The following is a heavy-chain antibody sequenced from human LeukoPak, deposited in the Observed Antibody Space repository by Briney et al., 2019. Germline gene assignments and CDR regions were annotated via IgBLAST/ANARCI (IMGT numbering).Heavy chain of an antibody. V-gene: IGHV3-66*01. CDR2: FYSGGST. J-gene: IGHJ4*02. D-gene: IGHD6-13*01. CDR3: ARAGWAAAAAY. Sequence: GGSLRLSCAVSGFTVSSNYWSWVRQAPGKGLEWVSVFYSGGSTYYADSVKGRFTISRDNPKNTLYLQMNSLRAEDTAVYYCARAGWAAAAAYWGQGTLVTVSS. CDR1: GFTVSSNY.